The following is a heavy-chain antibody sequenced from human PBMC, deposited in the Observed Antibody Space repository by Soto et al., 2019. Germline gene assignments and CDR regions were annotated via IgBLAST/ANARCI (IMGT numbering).Heavy chain of an antibody. Sequence: PSETLSLTCTVSGGSVTGHHWSWIRQPPGMGLEWIGYILNSGSAKYSPSLQSRVAISIDTSKNQFSLRLSSVTASDTAVYYCASYIEGRGGCGSWGLGHLVT. CDR3: ASYIEGRGGCGS. J-gene: IGHJ4*02. CDR2: ILNSGSA. D-gene: IGHD2-8*02. CDR1: GGSVTGHH. V-gene: IGHV4-59*02.